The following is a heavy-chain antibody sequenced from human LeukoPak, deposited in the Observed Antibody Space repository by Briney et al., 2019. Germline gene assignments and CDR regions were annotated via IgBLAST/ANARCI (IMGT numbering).Heavy chain of an antibody. CDR2: ISSSGSTI. Sequence: RSGGSLRLSCAASGFTFSSYEMNWVRQAPGKGLEWVSYISSSGSTIYYADSVKGRFTISRDNAKNSLYLQMNSLRAEDTAVYYCAKVYYYDSSGYYPYYFDYWGQGTLVTVSS. D-gene: IGHD3-22*01. V-gene: IGHV3-48*03. J-gene: IGHJ4*02. CDR1: GFTFSSYE. CDR3: AKVYYYDSSGYYPYYFDY.